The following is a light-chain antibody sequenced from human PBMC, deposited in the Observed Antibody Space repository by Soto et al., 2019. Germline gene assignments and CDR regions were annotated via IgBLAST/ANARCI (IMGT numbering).Light chain of an antibody. CDR1: QSVSSNY. CDR2: RAS. J-gene: IGKJ1*01. V-gene: IGKV3-20*01. Sequence: EIVLTQSPGTLSLSPGERATLSCRASQSVSSNYLAWYQQKPGQAPKVLIYRASSRATGIPDRFSGSGSGTDFTLTISSLQAEDVAVYYCQQYYSTPWTFGQGTKVDIK. CDR3: QQYYSTPWT.